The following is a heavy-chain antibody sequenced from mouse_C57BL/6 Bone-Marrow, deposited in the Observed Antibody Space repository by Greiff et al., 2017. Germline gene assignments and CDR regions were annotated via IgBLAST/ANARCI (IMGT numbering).Heavy chain of an antibody. V-gene: IGHV1-52*01. CDR2: IDPSDSET. D-gene: IGHD1-1*01. Sequence: VQLQQPGAELVRPGSSVKLSCKASGYTFTSYWMHWVKQRPIQGLEWIGNIDPSDSETHYNQKFKDKATLTVDKSSSTAYMQLSSLTSEDSAVYYCGRSGIIATGFAYWGQGTLVTVSA. CDR3: GRSGIIATGFAY. CDR1: GYTFTSYW. J-gene: IGHJ3*01.